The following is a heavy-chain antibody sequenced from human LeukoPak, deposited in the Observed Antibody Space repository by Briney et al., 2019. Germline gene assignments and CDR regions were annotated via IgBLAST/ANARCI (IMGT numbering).Heavy chain of an antibody. D-gene: IGHD6-19*01. Sequence: ASVKVSCKASGYTFTRYGISGVRQAPGQGLEWMGWISAYNGNTNYAQKLQGRVTMTTDTSTSTAYLELRSLRSDDTAVYYCARDPYSSGLGDYWGQGTLVTVSS. CDR2: ISAYNGNT. CDR1: GYTFTRYG. V-gene: IGHV1-18*01. J-gene: IGHJ4*02. CDR3: ARDPYSSGLGDY.